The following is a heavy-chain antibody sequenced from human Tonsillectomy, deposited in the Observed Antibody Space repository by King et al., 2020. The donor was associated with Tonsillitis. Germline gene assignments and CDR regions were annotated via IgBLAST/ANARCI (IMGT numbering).Heavy chain of an antibody. CDR1: GYTFTSYD. V-gene: IGHV1-8*01. D-gene: IGHD3-9*01. CDR3: ARVPSLLTPSAIDS. Sequence: QLVQSGAEVKKPGASVKVSCKASGYTFTSYDINWVRQATGQGLEWMVWMNPNSADTCYAQKFQGRVTMTRTSSINTAYMELSSLTSEDTALYYFARVPSLLTPSAIDSSGPGALVTVSP. CDR2: MNPNSADT. J-gene: IGHJ4*02.